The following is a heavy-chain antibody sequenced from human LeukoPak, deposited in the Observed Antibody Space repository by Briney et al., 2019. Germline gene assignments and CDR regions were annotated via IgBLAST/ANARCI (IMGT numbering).Heavy chain of an antibody. D-gene: IGHD5-12*01. Sequence: SETLSLTCTLSGGSISTYYWSWIRQPPGKGLEWIGYIYHSGSTNYNPSLKSRVTMSVDTSKNQFSLKLSSVTAADTAVYYCARGGGYASPIGYWGQGALVAVSS. CDR3: ARGGGYASPIGY. J-gene: IGHJ4*02. CDR2: IYHSGST. CDR1: GGSISTYY. V-gene: IGHV4-59*01.